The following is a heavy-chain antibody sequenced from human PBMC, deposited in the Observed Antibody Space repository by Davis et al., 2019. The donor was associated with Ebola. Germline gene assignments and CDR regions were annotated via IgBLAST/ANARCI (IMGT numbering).Heavy chain of an antibody. D-gene: IGHD1-7*01. V-gene: IGHV4-39*01. Sequence: PSETLSLTCSVSGYSVSSDTYYWGWIRQPPGEGLEWIGRIHTSGSTYYNPSLRSQVTISVDSYKNQFSLKVTSVTAADTALYYCARLSPLGTTVDYWGQGILVTVSS. CDR1: GYSVSSDTYY. CDR3: ARLSPLGTTVDY. J-gene: IGHJ4*02. CDR2: IHTSGST.